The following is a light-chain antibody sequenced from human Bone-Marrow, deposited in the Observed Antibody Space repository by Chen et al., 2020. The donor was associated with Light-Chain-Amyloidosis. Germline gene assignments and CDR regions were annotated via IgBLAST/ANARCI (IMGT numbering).Light chain of an antibody. J-gene: IGLJ2*01. CDR3: QSADSSGTYEVI. Sequence: YALTQQPPVSVSPGQTARIPRSGNALPTIYAYLYQQNPGQAPVLVIHRDTERPSGISERFSGSSSGTTAALTISGVQAEDEADDHCQSADSSGTYEVIFGGGTKLTVL. V-gene: IGLV3-25*03. CDR1: ALPTIY. CDR2: RDT.